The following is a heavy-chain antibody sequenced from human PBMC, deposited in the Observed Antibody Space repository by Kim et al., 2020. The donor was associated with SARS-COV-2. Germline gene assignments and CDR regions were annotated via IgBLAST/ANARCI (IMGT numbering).Heavy chain of an antibody. J-gene: IGHJ3*02. V-gene: IGHV3-11*01. Sequence: GGSLRLSCAASGFTFSDYYMSWIRQAPGKGLEWVSYISSSGSTIYYADSVKGRFTISRDNAKNSLYLQMNSLRAEDTAVYYCATTYARITMVRGVKRGAFDIWGQGTMVTVSS. CDR2: ISSSGSTI. CDR1: GFTFSDYY. D-gene: IGHD3-10*01. CDR3: ATTYARITMVRGVKRGAFDI.